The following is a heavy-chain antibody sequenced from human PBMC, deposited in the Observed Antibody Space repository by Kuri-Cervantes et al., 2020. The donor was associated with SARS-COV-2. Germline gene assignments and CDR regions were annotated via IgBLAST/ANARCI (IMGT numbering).Heavy chain of an antibody. CDR2: INHSGST. CDR3: ARAVKRFDY. J-gene: IGHJ4*02. CDR1: GGSISSSSYY. V-gene: IGHV4-39*07. Sequence: ESLKISCTVSGGSISSSSYYWSWIRQPPGKGLEWIGEINHSGSTNYNPSLKSRVTISVDTSKNQFSLQLSSVTATDTAVYYCARAVKRFDYWGQGTLVTVSS. D-gene: IGHD2/OR15-2a*01.